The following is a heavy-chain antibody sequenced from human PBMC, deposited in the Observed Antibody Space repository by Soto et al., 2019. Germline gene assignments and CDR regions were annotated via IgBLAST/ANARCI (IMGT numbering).Heavy chain of an antibody. Sequence: PGGSLRLSCAASGFTFSSYGMHWVRQAPGKGLEWVAVISYDGSNKYYADSVKGRFTISRDNSKNALYLQMSSLRAKDTAVYYCAKDQGASSGQLGHDAFDIWGQGTMVTVSS. V-gene: IGHV3-30*18. CDR2: ISYDGSNK. CDR1: GFTFSSYG. D-gene: IGHD6-6*01. J-gene: IGHJ3*02. CDR3: AKDQGASSGQLGHDAFDI.